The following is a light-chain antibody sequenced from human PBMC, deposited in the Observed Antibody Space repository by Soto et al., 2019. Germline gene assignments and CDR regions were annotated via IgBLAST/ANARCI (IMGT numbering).Light chain of an antibody. Sequence: QSVLTQPPSVSGAPGQRVTISCTGSSSNIGAGYAVHWYQQLPGTAPKLLIYIDNTRPSGVPDRFSGSRSGTSASLAITGLQAEDEADYYCSSYTTTDTYVFGTGTKLTVL. J-gene: IGLJ1*01. V-gene: IGLV1-40*01. CDR1: SSNIGAGYA. CDR2: IDN. CDR3: SSYTTTDTYV.